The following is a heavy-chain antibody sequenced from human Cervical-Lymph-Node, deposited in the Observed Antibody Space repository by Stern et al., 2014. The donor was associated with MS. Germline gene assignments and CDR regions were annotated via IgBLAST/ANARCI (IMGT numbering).Heavy chain of an antibody. Sequence: VQLVESGAEVKKPGASVKVSCKVSGYTLTELSMHWVRQAPGKGLEWMGGFDPEDGATIYAQKFQGRVTMTEDTSTDPAYMELSSLRSEDTAVYYCATDRDDFRSGYSAPTKGYGLDVWGQGTTVTVTS. CDR3: ATDRDDFRSGYSAPTKGYGLDV. V-gene: IGHV1-24*01. CDR1: GYTLTELS. CDR2: FDPEDGAT. D-gene: IGHD3-3*01. J-gene: IGHJ6*02.